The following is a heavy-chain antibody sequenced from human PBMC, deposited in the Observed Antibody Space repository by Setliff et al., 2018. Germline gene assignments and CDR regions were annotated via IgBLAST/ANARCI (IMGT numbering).Heavy chain of an antibody. Sequence: LRLSCAASGFTFSSSAMHCVRQVPGKGLEYVSAINYNVGTTYYADSVKGRFTISRDNSKNTLYLQMGSLRAEDLSVYFCASWSGFSNDYWGQGTLVTVSS. V-gene: IGHV3-64*02. J-gene: IGHJ4*02. D-gene: IGHD3-3*01. CDR2: INYNVGTT. CDR1: GFTFSSSA. CDR3: ASWSGFSNDY.